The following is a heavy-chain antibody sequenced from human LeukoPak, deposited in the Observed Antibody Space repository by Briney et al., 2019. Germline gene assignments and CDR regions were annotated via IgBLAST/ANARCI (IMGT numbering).Heavy chain of an antibody. J-gene: IGHJ4*02. CDR1: GFTFSNYW. V-gene: IGHV3-74*01. D-gene: IGHD3-10*01. Sequence: GGSLRLSCAASGFTFSNYWMHWVRQAPGKGLVWVSRISSDGSSTSYADSVKGRFTISRDNAKNTLYLQMNSLRAEDTAVYYCARDRGIYYYGSGSYYGDFDYWGQGTLVTVSS. CDR3: ARDRGIYYYGSGSYYGDFDY. CDR2: ISSDGSST.